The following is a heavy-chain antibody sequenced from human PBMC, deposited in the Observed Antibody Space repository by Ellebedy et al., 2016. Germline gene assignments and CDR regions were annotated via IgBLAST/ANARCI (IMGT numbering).Heavy chain of an antibody. J-gene: IGHJ4*02. D-gene: IGHD6-19*01. Sequence: GESLKISXTPSGFSFSDYGMHWVRQAPGKGLEWVASIWSDGSNTYYPDSVKGRFTISRDNSKNTLYLQMNSLRAEDTAVYYCAREVSSGWYYFDNWGQGTLVTVSS. CDR2: IWSDGSNT. CDR1: GFSFSDYG. V-gene: IGHV3-33*08. CDR3: AREVSSGWYYFDN.